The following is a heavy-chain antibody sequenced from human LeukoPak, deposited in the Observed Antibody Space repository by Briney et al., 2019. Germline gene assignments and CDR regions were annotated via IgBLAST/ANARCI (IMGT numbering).Heavy chain of an antibody. Sequence: GGSLRLSCEASGFTFSSFWMAWVRQAPGKGLEWVANINPDGSDTYYVDSVKGRFTISRDNAKKSTFLQMNSLRVEETVLYYCVRWGVAADMQDWGQGTLVSVSS. J-gene: IGHJ4*02. V-gene: IGHV3-7*01. CDR1: GFTFSSFW. CDR2: INPDGSDT. D-gene: IGHD2-2*01. CDR3: VRWGVAADMQD.